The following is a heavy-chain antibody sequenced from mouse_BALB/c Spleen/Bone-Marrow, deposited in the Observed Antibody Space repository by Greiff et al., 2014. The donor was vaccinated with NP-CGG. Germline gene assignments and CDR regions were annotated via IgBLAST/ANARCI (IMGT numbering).Heavy chain of an antibody. CDR1: GYNFTSYW. CDR2: INPSTGYT. V-gene: IGHV1-7*01. CDR3: AREYYGSSGYFDV. Sequence: QVQLQQSGAELAKPGASVKMSCKASGYNFTSYWMHWVKQRPGQGLELIVYINPSTGYTEYNQKFKDKATLTADKSSSTAYMQXXXXXSEDSAVYYCAREYYGSSGYFDVWGAGTTVTVSS. D-gene: IGHD1-1*01. J-gene: IGHJ1*01.